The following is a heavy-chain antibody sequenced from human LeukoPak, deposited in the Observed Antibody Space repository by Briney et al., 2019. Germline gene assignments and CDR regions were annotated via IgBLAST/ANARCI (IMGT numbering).Heavy chain of an antibody. CDR3: AKSPYGSGNVIDI. D-gene: IGHD4-17*01. V-gene: IGHV4-39*01. Sequence: SETLSLTCTVSGGSISTSSYYWGWIRQFPGKGLEWLGYLYDSGSTYYNPSLKSRVSISVDTSRSQLSLNLRSVTAADTAVYYCAKSPYGSGNVIDIWGQGTMVTVSS. CDR2: LYDSGST. J-gene: IGHJ3*02. CDR1: GGSISTSSYY.